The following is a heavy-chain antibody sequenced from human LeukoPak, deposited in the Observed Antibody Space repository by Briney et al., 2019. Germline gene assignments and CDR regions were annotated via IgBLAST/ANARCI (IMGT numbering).Heavy chain of an antibody. D-gene: IGHD4-11*01. V-gene: IGHV3-48*03. Sequence: PGGSLRLSCAASGFTFSSYEMNWVRQAPGKGLEWVSYISSSGSTIYYADSVKGRFTISRDNAKNSLYLQMNSLRAEDTAAYYCARFHDYSNYGRYYYYGMDVWGQGTTVTASS. CDR2: ISSSGSTI. CDR3: ARFHDYSNYGRYYYYGMDV. CDR1: GFTFSSYE. J-gene: IGHJ6*02.